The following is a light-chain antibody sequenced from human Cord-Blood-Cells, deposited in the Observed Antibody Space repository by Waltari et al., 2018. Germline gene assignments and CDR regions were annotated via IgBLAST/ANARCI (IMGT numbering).Light chain of an antibody. CDR1: SSDAGGYNY. J-gene: IGLJ1*01. CDR3: SSYAGSNNYV. CDR2: EVS. V-gene: IGLV2-8*01. Sequence: QSALTQPPSASGSPGQSVTISCTGTSSDAGGYNYFPWYQQHPGKAPKLMIYEVSKRPSGVPDRFSGSKSGNTASLTVSGLQAEDEADYYCSSYAGSNNYVFGTGTKVTVL.